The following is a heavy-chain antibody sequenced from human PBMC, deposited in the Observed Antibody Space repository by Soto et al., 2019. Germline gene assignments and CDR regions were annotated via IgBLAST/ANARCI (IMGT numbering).Heavy chain of an antibody. CDR3: ARDLGDYYYDSSGYYWTY. D-gene: IGHD3-22*01. Sequence: QVQLVQSEAEVKKPGASVKVSCKASGYTFTSYGISWVRQAPGQGLEWLGWISAYNGNTNYAQKLQGRVTMTTDTSTSTAYMELRSLRSDDTAVYYCARDLGDYYYDSSGYYWTYWGQGTLVTVSS. CDR1: GYTFTSYG. J-gene: IGHJ4*02. V-gene: IGHV1-18*01. CDR2: ISAYNGNT.